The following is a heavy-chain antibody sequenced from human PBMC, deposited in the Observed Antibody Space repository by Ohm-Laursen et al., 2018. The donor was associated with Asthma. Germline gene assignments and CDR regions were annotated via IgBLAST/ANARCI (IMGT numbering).Heavy chain of an antibody. Sequence: SLRLSCAASGFTFSSYGMHWVRQAPGKGLEWVAVGGSYYDGGLKYYADSVNGRFTVSRDDSKNTLYLQMNSLRPDDTAVYYCARDVMEWYLPAFDVWGQGTTVTVSS. V-gene: IGHV3-30*03. CDR2: GGSYYDGGLK. CDR1: GFTFSSYG. D-gene: IGHD3-3*01. J-gene: IGHJ6*02. CDR3: ARDVMEWYLPAFDV.